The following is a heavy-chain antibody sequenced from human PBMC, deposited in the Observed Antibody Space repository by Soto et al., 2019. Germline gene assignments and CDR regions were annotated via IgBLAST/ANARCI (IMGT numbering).Heavy chain of an antibody. Sequence: QITLKESGPTLVKPTQTLTLTCTFSGFSLSTTGVGVGWIRQPPGKALEWLALIYWDDDKRYNPSLNSRLTLTTDTSKNQVVLAMTNIAPVDTATYYCVQSRCGGDCLQSYSSHSYYGLDVWGQGTTVTVSS. CDR3: VQSRCGGDCLQSYSSHSYYGLDV. V-gene: IGHV2-5*02. J-gene: IGHJ6*02. D-gene: IGHD2-21*02. CDR1: GFSLSTTGVG. CDR2: IYWDDDK.